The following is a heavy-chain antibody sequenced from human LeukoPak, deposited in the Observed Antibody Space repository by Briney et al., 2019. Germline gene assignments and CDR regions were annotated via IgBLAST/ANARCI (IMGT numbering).Heavy chain of an antibody. V-gene: IGHV3-23*01. Sequence: GGSLRLSCAVSGFTFNIYAMSWVRQAPGKGLEWVSIISGSGDVTYYADSVKGRFSISRDNSKNTLFLQMNSLRAEDTAVYYCASRYSYGGDWGQGTLVTVSS. J-gene: IGHJ4*02. CDR3: ASRYSYGGD. CDR2: ISGSGDVT. D-gene: IGHD5-18*01. CDR1: GFTFNIYA.